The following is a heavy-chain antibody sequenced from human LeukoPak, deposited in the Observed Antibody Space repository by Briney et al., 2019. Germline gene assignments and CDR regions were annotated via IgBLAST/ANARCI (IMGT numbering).Heavy chain of an antibody. D-gene: IGHD3-22*01. CDR2: ISYDGSNK. V-gene: IGHV3-30-3*01. Sequence: PGGSLRLSCAASGFTFSSYAMHWVRQAPGKGLEWVAVISYDGSNKYYADSVKGRFTISRDNSKNTLFLQMNSLRAEDTAIYYCVKAEGYYDSSGRYYWGQGTLVTVSS. CDR1: GFTFSSYA. CDR3: VKAEGYYDSSGRYY. J-gene: IGHJ4*02.